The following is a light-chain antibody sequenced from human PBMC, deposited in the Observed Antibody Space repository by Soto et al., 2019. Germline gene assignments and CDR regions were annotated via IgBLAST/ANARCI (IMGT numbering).Light chain of an antibody. CDR1: QSVSTTY. CDR3: QQYGSSPVT. J-gene: IGKJ4*01. V-gene: IGKV3-20*01. Sequence: EIVLTQSPGTLSLSPGERATLSCRATQSVSTTYLAWYLQKPGQAPRLLIYAGSTRATAIPDRFSGSGSGTDFTLTISRLEPEDFAVYYCQQYGSSPVTFGGGTKVDIK. CDR2: AGS.